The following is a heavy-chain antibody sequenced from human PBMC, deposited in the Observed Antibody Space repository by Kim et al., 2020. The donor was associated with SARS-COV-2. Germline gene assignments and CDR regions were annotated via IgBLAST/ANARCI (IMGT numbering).Heavy chain of an antibody. CDR2: INPNSGGT. J-gene: IGHJ4*02. Sequence: ASVKVSCKASGYTFTGYYMHWVRQAPGQGLEWMGWINPNSGGTNYAQKFQGWVTMTSDTSISTAYMELSRLRSDDTAVYYCARHYYDSSGYYYGFGYWGQGTLVTVSS. CDR3: ARHYYDSSGYYYGFGY. CDR1: GYTFTGYY. V-gene: IGHV1-2*04. D-gene: IGHD3-22*01.